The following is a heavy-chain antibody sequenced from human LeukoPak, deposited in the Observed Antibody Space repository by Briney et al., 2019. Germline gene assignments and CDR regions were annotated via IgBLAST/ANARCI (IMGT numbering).Heavy chain of an antibody. CDR2: ISAYNGNT. Sequence: EASVKVSCKASGYTFTSYYIHWVRQAPGQGLEWMGWISAYNGNTNYAQKLQGRVTMTTDTSTSTAYMELRSLRSDDTAAYYCARSDPLIAAAGTGFDYWGQGTLVTVSS. CDR1: GYTFTSYY. CDR3: ARSDPLIAAAGTGFDY. J-gene: IGHJ4*02. V-gene: IGHV1-18*04. D-gene: IGHD6-13*01.